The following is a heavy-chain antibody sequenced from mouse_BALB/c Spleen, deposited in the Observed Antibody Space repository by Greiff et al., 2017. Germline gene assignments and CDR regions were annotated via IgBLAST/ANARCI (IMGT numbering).Heavy chain of an antibody. CDR3: ARDKVAVDY. Sequence: EVHLVESGGGLVQPGGSLRLSCATSGFTFTNYYMSWVRQPPGKALEWLGFIRNKANGYTTEYSASVKGRFTISRDNSQSILYLQMNTLRAEDSATYYCARDKVAVDYWGQGTTLTVSS. CDR1: GFTFTNYY. J-gene: IGHJ2*01. V-gene: IGHV7-3*02. D-gene: IGHD1-1*01. CDR2: IRNKANGYTT.